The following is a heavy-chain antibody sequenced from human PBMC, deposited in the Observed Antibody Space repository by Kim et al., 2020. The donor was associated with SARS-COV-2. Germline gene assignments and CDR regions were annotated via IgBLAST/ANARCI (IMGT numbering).Heavy chain of an antibody. Sequence: SETLSLTCAVYGGSFSGYYWSWIRQPPGKGLEWIGEINHSGSTNYNPSLKSRVTISVDTSKNQFSLKLSSVTAADTAAYYCARLSGSGRPTVPFDPWGQGTLVTVSS. D-gene: IGHD3-10*01. J-gene: IGHJ5*02. CDR3: ARLSGSGRPTVPFDP. CDR1: GGSFSGYY. CDR2: INHSGST. V-gene: IGHV4-34*01.